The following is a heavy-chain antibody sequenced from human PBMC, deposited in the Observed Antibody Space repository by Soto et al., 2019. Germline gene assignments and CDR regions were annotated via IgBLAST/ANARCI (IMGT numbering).Heavy chain of an antibody. V-gene: IGHV1-69*02. CDR3: AGGAVDIVATKDY. D-gene: IGHD5-12*01. CDR2: IIPILGIA. Sequence: QVQLVQSGAEVKKPGSSVKVSCKASGGTFSSYTISWVRQAPGQGLEWMGRIIPILGIANYAQKFQGRVTITADKSTSTACMELSSLRSEDTAVYYCAGGAVDIVATKDYWGQGTLVTVSS. CDR1: GGTFSSYT. J-gene: IGHJ4*02.